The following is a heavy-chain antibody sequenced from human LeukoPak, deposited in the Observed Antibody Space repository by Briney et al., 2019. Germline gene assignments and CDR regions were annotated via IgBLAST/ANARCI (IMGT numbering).Heavy chain of an antibody. CDR1: GYTFTSYY. V-gene: IGHV1-46*01. J-gene: IGHJ5*02. CDR3: ARDPRWLTPDCTSISCYENYFDP. Sequence: ASVKVSCKASGYTFTSYYMHWVRQAPGQGLEWMGIINPSGGSTSYAQKFQGRVTMTRDTSTSTVYMELSSLRSEDTAVYYCARDPRWLTPDCTSISCYENYFDPWGQGTLVTVSS. CDR2: INPSGGST. D-gene: IGHD2-2*01.